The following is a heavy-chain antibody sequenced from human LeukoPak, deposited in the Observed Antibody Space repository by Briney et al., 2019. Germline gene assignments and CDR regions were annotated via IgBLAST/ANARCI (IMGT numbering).Heavy chain of an antibody. V-gene: IGHV3-7*01. CDR3: ARLWGGNGYSGGSLNL. D-gene: IGHD3-16*01. J-gene: IGHJ5*02. CDR1: GFTFSSYW. CDR2: IKQDGSEK. Sequence: GGSLRLSCAASGFTFSSYWMSWVRQAPGKGLECVANIKQDGSEKYYVDSVKGRFTISRDNAKNSLYLQMNSLRAEDTAVYYCARLWGGNGYSGGSLNLWGQGTLVTVSS.